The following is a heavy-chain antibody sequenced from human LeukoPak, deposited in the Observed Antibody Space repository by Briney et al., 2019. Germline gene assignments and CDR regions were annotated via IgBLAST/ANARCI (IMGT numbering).Heavy chain of an antibody. CDR3: ARGDISWNAFDI. V-gene: IGHV4-39*01. CDR2: IYEGGST. J-gene: IGHJ3*02. CDR1: GGSISSSSYY. Sequence: SETLSLTCTVSGGSISSSSYYWAWIRQPPGKGLEWIGSIYEGGSTYYNASLKSRVTIFVDTSKKQSSLKLSSVTAADTAVCYCARGDISWNAFDIWGQGTMVTVSS. D-gene: IGHD6-13*01.